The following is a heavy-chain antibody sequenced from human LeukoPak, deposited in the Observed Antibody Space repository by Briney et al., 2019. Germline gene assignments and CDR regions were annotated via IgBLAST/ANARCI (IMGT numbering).Heavy chain of an antibody. V-gene: IGHV1-18*01. D-gene: IGHD1-7*01. CDR2: ISAYNGNT. Sequence: GASVKVSCKASGYTFTSYGISWVRQAPGQGLEWMGWISAYNGNTNYAQKLQGRVTMTTDTSTSTAYMELRSLRSDDTAVYYCSRDRCPYNWNFEDAFDIWGQGTMVTVSS. J-gene: IGHJ3*02. CDR3: SRDRCPYNWNFEDAFDI. CDR1: GYTFTSYG.